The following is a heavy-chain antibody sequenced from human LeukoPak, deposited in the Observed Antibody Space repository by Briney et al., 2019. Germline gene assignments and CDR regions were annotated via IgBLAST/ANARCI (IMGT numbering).Heavy chain of an antibody. CDR1: GFTFSSYG. V-gene: IGHV3-30*02. Sequence: PGGSLRLSCAASGFTFSSYGMHWVRQAPGKGLEWVAFIRYDGSNKYYADSVKGRFTISRDNSKNTLYLQMDSLRAEDTAVYYCAKGLNVVVPAATYAFDIWGQGTMVTVSS. J-gene: IGHJ3*02. CDR3: AKGLNVVVPAATYAFDI. CDR2: IRYDGSNK. D-gene: IGHD2-2*01.